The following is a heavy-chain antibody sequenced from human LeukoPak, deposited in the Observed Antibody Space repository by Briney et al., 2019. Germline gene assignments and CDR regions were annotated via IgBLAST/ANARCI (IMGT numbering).Heavy chain of an antibody. CDR1: GFTFSSYG. V-gene: IGHV3-30*02. D-gene: IGHD3-10*01. CDR3: ANPSYYYGSGSLSTYFDY. J-gene: IGHJ4*02. Sequence: GGSLRLSCAASGFTFSSYGMHWVRQAPGKGLGWVAFIRYDGSNKYYADSVKGRFTISRDNSKNTLYLQMNSLRAEDTAVYYCANPSYYYGSGSLSTYFDYWGQGTLVTVSS. CDR2: IRYDGSNK.